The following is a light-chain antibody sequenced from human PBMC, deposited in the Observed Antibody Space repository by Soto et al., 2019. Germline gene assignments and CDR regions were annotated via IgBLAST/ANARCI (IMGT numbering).Light chain of an antibody. Sequence: EIVMTQSPATLSVSPGERATLSCRASQSVSSNLAWYQQKPGQPPRLLIYGASTRATGIPARFSGSGSGTEFTLTISRLQSEDFAVYYCQQYNNWPPWTFGPGTKVEIK. V-gene: IGKV3-15*01. CDR3: QQYNNWPPWT. CDR2: GAS. CDR1: QSVSSN. J-gene: IGKJ1*01.